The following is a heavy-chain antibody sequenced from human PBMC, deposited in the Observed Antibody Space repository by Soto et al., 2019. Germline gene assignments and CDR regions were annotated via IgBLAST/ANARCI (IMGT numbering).Heavy chain of an antibody. CDR3: ARDVIADNWFDP. D-gene: IGHD6-13*01. J-gene: IGHJ5*02. CDR2: IYHSGST. Sequence: PSENLSHTCAVSGGSISSGGYSWSWIRQPPGKGLEWIGYIYHSGSTYYNPSLKSRVTISVDRSKNQFSLKLSSVTAADTAVYYCARDVIADNWFDPWGQG. V-gene: IGHV4-30-2*01. CDR1: GGSISSGGYS.